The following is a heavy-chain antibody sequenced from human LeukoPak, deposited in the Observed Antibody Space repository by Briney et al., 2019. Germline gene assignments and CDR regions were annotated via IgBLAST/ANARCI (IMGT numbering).Heavy chain of an antibody. CDR2: IDPSDSYT. Sequence: GESLKISCKGSGYSFTSYWISWVRQMPGKGLEWMGRIDPSDSYTNYSPSFQGHVTISADKSISTAYLQWSSLKASDTAMYYCALAFKEAAYYFDCWGQGTLVTVSS. CDR1: GYSFTSYW. D-gene: IGHD3-3*02. J-gene: IGHJ4*02. V-gene: IGHV5-10-1*01. CDR3: ALAFKEAAYYFDC.